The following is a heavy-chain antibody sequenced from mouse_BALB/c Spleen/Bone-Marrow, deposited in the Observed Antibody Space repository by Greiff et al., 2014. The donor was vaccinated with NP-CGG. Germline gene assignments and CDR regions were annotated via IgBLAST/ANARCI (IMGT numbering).Heavy chain of an antibody. CDR2: IDPANGNT. Sequence: EVQLMESGAELVKPGASVKLSCTASGFNIKDTYMHWVKQRPEQGLEWIGRIDPANGNTKYDPKFQGKATITADTSSNTAYLQLSIRTSADAAVYYCAVYDYEGFAYWGQGTLVTVSA. D-gene: IGHD2-4*01. CDR3: AVYDYEGFAY. V-gene: IGHV14-3*02. J-gene: IGHJ3*01. CDR1: GFNIKDTY.